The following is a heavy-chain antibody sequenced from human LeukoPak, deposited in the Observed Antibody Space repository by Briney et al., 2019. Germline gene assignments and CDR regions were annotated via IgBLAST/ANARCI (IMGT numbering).Heavy chain of an antibody. J-gene: IGHJ6*02. CDR3: ARLAYCGGDCYWHGMDV. V-gene: IGHV1-2*02. CDR2: INPYSGGT. CDR1: GYTFTDYY. D-gene: IGHD2-21*02. Sequence: ASVKVSCKASGYTFTDYYMHWVRQAPGQGLEWMGWINPYSGGTNYAQKFQGRVTMTRDTSISTAYMELSRLRSDDRAVYYCARLAYCGGDCYWHGMDVWGQGTTVTVSS.